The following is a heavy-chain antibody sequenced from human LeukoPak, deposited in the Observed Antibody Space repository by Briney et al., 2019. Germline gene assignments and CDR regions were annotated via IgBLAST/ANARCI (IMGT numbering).Heavy chain of an antibody. D-gene: IGHD3-10*01. V-gene: IGHV1-69*04. J-gene: IGHJ4*02. Sequence: SVKVSCKASGGTFSSYAISWVRQAPGQGLEWMGRIIPILGIANYAQKFQGRVTMTRDTSTSTVYMELSSLRSENTAVYYCARDDYYGSSSFDYWGQGTLVTVSS. CDR1: GGTFSSYA. CDR3: ARDDYYGSSSFDY. CDR2: IIPILGIA.